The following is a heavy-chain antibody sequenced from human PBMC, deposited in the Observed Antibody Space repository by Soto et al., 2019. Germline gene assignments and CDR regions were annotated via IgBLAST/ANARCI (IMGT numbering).Heavy chain of an antibody. CDR3: ARAFIAAADYYYYGMDV. J-gene: IGHJ6*02. CDR2: IIPIFGTA. V-gene: IGHV1-69*01. CDR1: GGTFSSYA. Sequence: QVQLVQSGAEVKKPGSSVKVSCKASGGTFSSYAISWVQQAPGQGLEWMGGIIPIFGTANYAQKFQGRVTITADESTSTAYMELSSLRSEDTAVYYCARAFIAAADYYYYGMDVWGQGTTVTVSS. D-gene: IGHD6-13*01.